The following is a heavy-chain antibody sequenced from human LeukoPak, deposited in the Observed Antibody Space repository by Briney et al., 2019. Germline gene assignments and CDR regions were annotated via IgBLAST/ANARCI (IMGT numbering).Heavy chain of an antibody. Sequence: GGSLRLSCAASGFSFSDHYLDWVRQAPGKGLEWVGRVRDKLNTYTTEYAASVKGRFTISRDDSKNSLYLQMNSLKTEDTAVYYCAKDPGVVVRNRYFQHWGQGTLVTVSS. CDR1: GFSFSDHY. D-gene: IGHD3-22*01. CDR2: VRDKLNTYTT. J-gene: IGHJ1*01. CDR3: AKDPGVVVRNRYFQH. V-gene: IGHV3-72*01.